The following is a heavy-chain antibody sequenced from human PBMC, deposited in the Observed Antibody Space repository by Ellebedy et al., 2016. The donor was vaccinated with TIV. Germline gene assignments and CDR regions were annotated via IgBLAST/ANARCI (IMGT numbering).Heavy chain of an antibody. D-gene: IGHD3-3*01. CDR3: AALFGMNAFDV. CDR1: GYNFIGYY. J-gene: IGHJ3*01. V-gene: IGHV1-2*02. CDR2: INLDNGGGP. Sequence: ASVKVSCXASGYNFIGYYIHWVRQAPGQGLEWMGWINLDNGGGPNYARKFQGRVAMTEDTSTDTAYMELNSLRSDDTAVYYCAALFGMNAFDVWGQGTMVTVSS.